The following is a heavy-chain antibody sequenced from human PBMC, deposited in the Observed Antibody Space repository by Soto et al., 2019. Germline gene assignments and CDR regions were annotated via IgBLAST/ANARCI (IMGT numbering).Heavy chain of an antibody. Sequence: GGSLRLSCAASGFTFSRYSMNWARQAPGKGLEWVSSISSTTNYIYYADSTKGQFTVTRDNAKNSVYLDMNSLSAEDTAVYYFARESEDLTSNFDYWGQGTLVTVSS. CDR1: GFTFSRYS. V-gene: IGHV3-21*01. J-gene: IGHJ4*02. CDR2: ISSTTNYI. CDR3: ARESEDLTSNFDY.